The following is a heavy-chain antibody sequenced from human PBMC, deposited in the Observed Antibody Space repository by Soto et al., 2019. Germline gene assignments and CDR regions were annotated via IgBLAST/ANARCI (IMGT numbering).Heavy chain of an antibody. CDR1: GYTFTGYA. Sequence: QVQLVQSGAEEKKPGASVKVSCTASGYTFTGYAMHWVRQAPGQRLEWMGWINAGNGNTKYSQKFQGRVTITRDTSASTAYMELSSLRSEDTAVYYCASAVAVPADFDYWGQGTLVTVSS. D-gene: IGHD6-19*01. J-gene: IGHJ4*02. V-gene: IGHV1-3*05. CDR3: ASAVAVPADFDY. CDR2: INAGNGNT.